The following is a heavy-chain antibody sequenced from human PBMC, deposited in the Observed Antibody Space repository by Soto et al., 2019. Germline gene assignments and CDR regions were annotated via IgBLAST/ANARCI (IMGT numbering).Heavy chain of an antibody. Sequence: SETLSLTCTVSGGSISHYHWNWIRQAPGKGMEWIGYIFYNGSTHYNPSLTSRVTISVDMSKNRLSLTLTSVTAADTAVYYCARLGVYCTNGVCHQHLNSYNWFEPCGQGTLVTVSS. CDR1: GGSISHYH. CDR3: ARLGVYCTNGVCHQHLNSYNWFEP. D-gene: IGHD2-8*01. J-gene: IGHJ5*02. V-gene: IGHV4-59*01. CDR2: IFYNGST.